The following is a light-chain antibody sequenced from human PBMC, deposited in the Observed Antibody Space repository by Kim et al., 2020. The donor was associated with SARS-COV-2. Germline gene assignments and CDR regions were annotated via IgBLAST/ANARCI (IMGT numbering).Light chain of an antibody. J-gene: IGKJ3*01. V-gene: IGKV1-39*01. Sequence: APVGDRVTITCRTTQSISSNLNWYQQKPGRAPKLLISAASTLQGGVPSRFSGSGSETDFTLTISSLQPEDFATYFCQQSYITPFTFGPGTKVDIK. CDR3: QQSYITPFT. CDR2: AAS. CDR1: QSISSN.